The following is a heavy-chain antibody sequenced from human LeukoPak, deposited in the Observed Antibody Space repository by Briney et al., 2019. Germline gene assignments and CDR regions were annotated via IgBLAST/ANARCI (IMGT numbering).Heavy chain of an antibody. CDR3: ASHHSSGYYGPFDY. V-gene: IGHV5-51*01. CDR2: IYPGDSDT. Sequence: GESLKISCKGSGYSFTSYWIAWVRQMPGKGLEWMGIIYPGDSDTRYSPSFQGQVIISADKSINTAYLQWSSLKASDTAMYYCASHHSSGYYGPFDYWGQGTLVTVSS. J-gene: IGHJ4*02. D-gene: IGHD3-22*01. CDR1: GYSFTSYW.